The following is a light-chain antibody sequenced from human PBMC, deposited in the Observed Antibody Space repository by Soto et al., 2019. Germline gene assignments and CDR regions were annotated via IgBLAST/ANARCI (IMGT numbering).Light chain of an antibody. CDR2: AVS. V-gene: IGKV3-20*01. J-gene: IGKJ2*03. Sequence: DIVLTQSPGTLSLSPGERATLSCRASQSVDSRYLAWYQQKPGQAPRLVIHAVSRRATGIPDRFSGSGSGTDFTLTISRLEPEDFAEYYCQQYGSSPRYSFGQGTYLELK. CDR3: QQYGSSPRYS. CDR1: QSVDSRY.